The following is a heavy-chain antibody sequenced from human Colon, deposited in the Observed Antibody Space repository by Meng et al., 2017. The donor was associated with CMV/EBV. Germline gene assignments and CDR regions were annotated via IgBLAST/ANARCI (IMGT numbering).Heavy chain of an antibody. CDR2: IGRGGDNI. CDR3: ARTSRNDYSLEY. Sequence: GESLKISCAASGFTFSFYSMSWVRQAPGKGLEWISYIGRGGDNIFYADSVKGRFTISRDDARNSLYLQMNSLRAEDTAVYYCARTSRNDYSLEYWGQGALVTVSS. J-gene: IGHJ4*02. CDR1: GFTFSFYS. D-gene: IGHD4-11*01. V-gene: IGHV3-48*04.